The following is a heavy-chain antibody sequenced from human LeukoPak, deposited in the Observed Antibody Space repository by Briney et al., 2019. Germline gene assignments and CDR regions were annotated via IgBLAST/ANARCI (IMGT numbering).Heavy chain of an antibody. Sequence: GASVKVSCKASGYTFTSYAMNWVRQAPGQGLEWMGWINTNTGNPTYAQGFTGRFVFSLDTSVSTAYLQISSLKAEDTAVYYCASVRMRGRFLVGGISRPDYGGNSKDHGMDVWGQGTTVTVSS. CDR1: GYTFTSYA. J-gene: IGHJ6*02. CDR2: INTNTGNP. V-gene: IGHV7-4-1*02. D-gene: IGHD4-23*01. CDR3: ASVRMRGRFLVGGISRPDYGGNSKDHGMDV.